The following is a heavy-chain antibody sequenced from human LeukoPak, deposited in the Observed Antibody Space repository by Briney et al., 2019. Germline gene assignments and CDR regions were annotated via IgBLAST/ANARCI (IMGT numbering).Heavy chain of an antibody. CDR3: ARVFCSSTSCQKTFDY. CDR1: GGSISSYY. V-gene: IGHV4-59*01. Sequence: SETLSLTCSVSGGSISSYYWSWIRQPPGKGLEWIGYIYYNGRTHYNPSLESRVTISVDTSKNQFSLQLHSVTAADTAVYYCARVFCSSTSCQKTFDYWGHGSLVTVSS. CDR2: IYYNGRT. J-gene: IGHJ4*01. D-gene: IGHD2-2*01.